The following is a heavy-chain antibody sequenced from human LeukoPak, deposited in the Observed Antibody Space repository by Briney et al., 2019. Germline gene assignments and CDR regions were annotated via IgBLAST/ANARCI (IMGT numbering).Heavy chain of an antibody. CDR2: IYQSGST. V-gene: IGHV4-4*02. D-gene: IGHD3-22*01. J-gene: IGHJ3*02. Sequence: PSETLSLTCAVSGGSISSSNWWSWVRQPPGKGLEWIGYIYQSGSTSYNPSLQSRVTISIDRSKNQFSLKLSSVTAADTAVYYCARDSYYDNSGEGAFDIWGQGTMVTVSA. CDR1: GGSISSSNW. CDR3: ARDSYYDNSGEGAFDI.